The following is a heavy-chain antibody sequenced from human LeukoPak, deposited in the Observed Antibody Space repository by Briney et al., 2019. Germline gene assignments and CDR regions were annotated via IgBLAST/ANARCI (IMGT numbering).Heavy chain of an antibody. J-gene: IGHJ5*02. V-gene: IGHV1-18*01. Sequence: ASVKVSCKASAYTFTSYGISWGRQAPGPGLEWMGWIGAYNGNTNYAQKLKGRVTMTTDTSTTTAYMELRSLRSDDTAVYYRARGHLATIFGVVHHAWVDPWGQGTLVTVSS. D-gene: IGHD3-3*01. CDR1: AYTFTSYG. CDR2: IGAYNGNT. CDR3: ARGHLATIFGVVHHAWVDP.